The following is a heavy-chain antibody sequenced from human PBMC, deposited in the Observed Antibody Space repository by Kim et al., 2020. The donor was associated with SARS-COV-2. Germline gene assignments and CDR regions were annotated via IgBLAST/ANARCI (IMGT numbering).Heavy chain of an antibody. CDR3: TRGPF. J-gene: IGHJ4*02. V-gene: IGHV3-74*01. Sequence: GGSLRLSCAASGFSFSEWWMDWARQAPGKGPEWVARIDNDGTTTLYADSVNGRFTISRDNYKNTLYLQMTDLRADDTGVYYCTRGPFWGQGTLVTVSS. CDR2: IDNDGTTT. CDR1: GFSFSEWW.